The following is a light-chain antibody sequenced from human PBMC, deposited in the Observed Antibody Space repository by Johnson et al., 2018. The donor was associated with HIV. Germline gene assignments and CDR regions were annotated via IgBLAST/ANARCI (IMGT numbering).Light chain of an antibody. Sequence: QSVLTQPPSVSAAPGQKVTISCSGSSSNIVNNYVSWFQQLPVTAPKPLIYDTYKRPSGIHNRFSVSKSCTLAPLGITGIHTGDEADYYCGTCDSRLSSFYVLGTWTSVTVL. CDR1: SSNIVNNY. CDR2: DTY. V-gene: IGLV1-51*02. CDR3: GTCDSRLSSFYV. J-gene: IGLJ1*01.